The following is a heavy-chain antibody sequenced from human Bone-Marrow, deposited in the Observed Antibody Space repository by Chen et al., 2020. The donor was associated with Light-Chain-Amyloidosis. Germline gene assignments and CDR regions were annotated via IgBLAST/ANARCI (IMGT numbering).Heavy chain of an antibody. CDR2: CTGSDSAT. J-gene: IGHJ4*02. CDR1: GFSFSAYS. V-gene: IGHV3-23*01. Sequence: EVQLLESGGGLVRPGGSMRLSWSASGFSFSAYSMGWVRQAPGKGLEWVDACTGSDSATDDAESVRGRFAISRDNSMNTLYLQMNSLTADDTAVYFCARRARISSGQFDIWGRGTLVTVSS. D-gene: IGHD6-19*01. CDR3: ARRARISSGQFDI.